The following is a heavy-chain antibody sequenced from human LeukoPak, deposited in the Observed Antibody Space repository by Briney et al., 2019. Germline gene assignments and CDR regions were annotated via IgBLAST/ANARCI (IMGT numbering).Heavy chain of an antibody. V-gene: IGHV1-24*01. CDR3: AKGNRGEVTGEFDY. CDR1: GYTLTELS. J-gene: IGHJ4*02. D-gene: IGHD7-27*01. CDR2: FDPEDGET. Sequence: ASVKASCKVSGYTLTELSMHWVRQAPGKGLEWMGGFDPEDGETIYAQKFQGRVTMTEDTSTDTAYMELSSLRSEDTAVYYCAKGNRGEVTGEFDYWGQGTLVTVSS.